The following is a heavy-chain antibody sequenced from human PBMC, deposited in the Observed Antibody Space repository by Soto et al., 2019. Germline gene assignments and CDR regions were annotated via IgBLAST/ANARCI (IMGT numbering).Heavy chain of an antibody. CDR2: INTDNGNT. V-gene: IGHV1-3*04. D-gene: IGHD3-16*01. CDR1: GYTFTTYA. Sequence: QVQVVQSGAEVKKPGASVTVSCKASGYTFTTYAIHWVRQAPGQSLEWMGWINTDNGNTYYSQKMQARVTITRDTSASTAYMELSRVRSEDTAVYYCARSRVRGGYYFDYWGQGALVTVSS. CDR3: ARSRVRGGYYFDY. J-gene: IGHJ4*02.